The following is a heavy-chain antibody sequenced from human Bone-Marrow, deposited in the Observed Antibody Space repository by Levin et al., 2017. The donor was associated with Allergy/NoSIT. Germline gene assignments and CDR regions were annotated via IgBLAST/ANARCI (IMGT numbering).Heavy chain of an antibody. Sequence: GGSLRLSCKGSGYTFDTYWIGWVRQMPGKGLEWMGIIYPGDSTARYRPSFQGQVTISVDKSINTAYLQWSSLEASDSAMYYCARGYYDFFSGYYHSFDYWGQGTLVTVSS. D-gene: IGHD3-3*01. CDR2: IYPGDSTA. CDR1: GYTFDTYW. CDR3: ARGYYDFFSGYYHSFDY. V-gene: IGHV5-51*01. J-gene: IGHJ4*02.